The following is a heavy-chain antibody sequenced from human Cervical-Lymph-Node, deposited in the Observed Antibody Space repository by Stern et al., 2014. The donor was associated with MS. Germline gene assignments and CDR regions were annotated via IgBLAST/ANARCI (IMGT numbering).Heavy chain of an antibody. CDR1: GYTFTDYC. CDR3: ARPHSPGWSYYFDF. D-gene: IGHD6-19*01. Sequence: EVQLVESGAEVRKPGQSLTISCNISGYTFTDYCIAWVRQMPGKGLEWMAAIFPGASDTRYSPSFQGHVTISVDTSINTAYLQWSDLRASDTAMYYCARPHSPGWSYYFDFWGQGTLVAVSS. CDR2: IFPGASDT. V-gene: IGHV5-51*01. J-gene: IGHJ4*02.